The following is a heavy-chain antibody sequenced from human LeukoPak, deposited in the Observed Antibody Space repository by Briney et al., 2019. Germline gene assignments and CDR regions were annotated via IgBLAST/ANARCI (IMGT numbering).Heavy chain of an antibody. CDR2: ISYDGSNR. J-gene: IGHJ6*02. Sequence: GGSLRLSCVVSGFTFSSYGVHWVRQAPGKGLEWVAVISYDGSNRYYADSVKGRSTISRDNSKNTLYLQMNSLRTEDTAVYYCSGGKYYYGMDVWGQGTTVSVSS. CDR3: SGGKYYYGMDV. CDR1: GFTFSSYG. V-gene: IGHV3-30*03.